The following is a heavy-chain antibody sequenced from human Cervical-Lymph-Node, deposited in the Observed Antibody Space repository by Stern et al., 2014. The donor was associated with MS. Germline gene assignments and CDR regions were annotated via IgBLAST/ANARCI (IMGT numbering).Heavy chain of an antibody. V-gene: IGHV4-31*03. J-gene: IGHJ5*02. CDR1: GGSISSGGHY. Sequence: QVQLQESGPGLVKPSQTLSLTCTVSGGSISSGGHYWSWIRQLPGKGLEWIGYIYYSGATFYNPSLKSRVTMSLDTSKNQFSLKLSSVTAADTAVYYCASRWSGTYYGQNWFDPWGQGALVTVSS. D-gene: IGHD1-26*01. CDR3: ASRWSGTYYGQNWFDP. CDR2: IYYSGAT.